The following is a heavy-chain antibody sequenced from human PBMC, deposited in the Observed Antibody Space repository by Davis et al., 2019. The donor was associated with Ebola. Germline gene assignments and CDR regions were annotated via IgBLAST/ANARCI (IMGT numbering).Heavy chain of an antibody. CDR3: ARDALGLLIFGYFDY. CDR1: GFTFSSYS. CDR2: ISSSSTI. Sequence: GGSLRLSCAASGFTFSSYSMNWVRQAPGKGLEWVSYISSSSTIYYADSVKGRFTISRDNAKNSLYLQMNSLRDEDTAVYYCARDALGLLIFGYFDYWGQGTLVTVSS. D-gene: IGHD3-3*01. J-gene: IGHJ4*02. V-gene: IGHV3-48*02.